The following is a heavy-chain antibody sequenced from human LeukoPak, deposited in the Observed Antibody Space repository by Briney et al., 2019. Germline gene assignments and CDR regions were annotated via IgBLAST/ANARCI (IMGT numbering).Heavy chain of an antibody. CDR2: ISGSGSTI. J-gene: IGHJ4*02. CDR3: AREFDS. Sequence: PGGSLRLSCAASGFIFSSYEMSWVRHVPGKGLEWISYISGSGSTIYYADSVKGRFTISRDNAKNSLYLQVNSLRAEDTAVYYCAREFDSWGQGTLVTVSS. CDR1: GFIFSSYE. V-gene: IGHV3-48*03.